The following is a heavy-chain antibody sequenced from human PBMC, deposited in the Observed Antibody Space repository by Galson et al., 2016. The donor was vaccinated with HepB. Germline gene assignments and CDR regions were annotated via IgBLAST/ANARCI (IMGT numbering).Heavy chain of an antibody. D-gene: IGHD1-26*01. CDR3: VQGSTAPAV. J-gene: IGHJ6*04. CDR1: GFTFSSYG. Sequence: SLRLSCAASGFTFSSYGMTWVRQAPGKGLEVVSSISRSGDSTDYADSVKGRFTISRDNSKNTLSLQMNSPTADDTAIYYCVQGSTAPAVWGKGTTVTVSS. V-gene: IGHV3-23*01. CDR2: ISRSGDST.